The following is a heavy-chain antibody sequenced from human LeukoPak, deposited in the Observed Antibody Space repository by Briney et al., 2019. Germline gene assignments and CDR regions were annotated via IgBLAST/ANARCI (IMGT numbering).Heavy chain of an antibody. CDR3: ARAVSGGSSFFYMDV. CDR1: SFIFYNYG. V-gene: IGHV1-18*01. J-gene: IGHJ6*03. D-gene: IGHD2-15*01. Sequence: ASVKVSCKASSFIFYNYGISWVRQAPGQGLEWMGWISVYNDNTKYSQNLQGRVTLTTDKSTNTAYMELRSLRSDDTAIYYCARAVSGGSSFFYMDVWGKGTTVTISS. CDR2: ISVYNDNT.